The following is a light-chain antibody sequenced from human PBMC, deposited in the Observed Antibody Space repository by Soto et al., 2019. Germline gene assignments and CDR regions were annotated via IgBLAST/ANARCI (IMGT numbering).Light chain of an antibody. CDR3: QQYNSYSLT. Sequence: DIQMTQSPSTLSASVGDRVTITCRASQSISSWLDWYQQKPGKAPKRLIYKASSLESGVPSRFSGSGSGPEFTLTISSLQPDDFATYYCQQYNSYSLTFGPGTKVDIK. CDR2: KAS. CDR1: QSISSW. V-gene: IGKV1-5*03. J-gene: IGKJ3*01.